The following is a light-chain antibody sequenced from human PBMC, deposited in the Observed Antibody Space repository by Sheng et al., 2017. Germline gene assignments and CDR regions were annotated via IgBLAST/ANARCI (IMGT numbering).Light chain of an antibody. CDR1: QSVRSK. CDR2: DAS. CDR3: QQRANFIT. Sequence: ETVMTQSPATLSVSPGERATLSCRASQSVRSKLAWYQQKPGQAPRLLIYDASTRATGIPGRFSGSGSGTEFTLTISSLQSEDFAVYYCQQRANFITFGQGTRLEIK. V-gene: IGKV3-15*01. J-gene: IGKJ5*01.